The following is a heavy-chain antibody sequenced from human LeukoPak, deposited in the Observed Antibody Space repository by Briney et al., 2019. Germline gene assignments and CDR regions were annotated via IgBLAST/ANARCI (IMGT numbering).Heavy chain of an antibody. CDR2: INHSGST. V-gene: IGHV4-34*01. CDR1: GGSFSGYY. D-gene: IGHD3-22*01. CDR3: ARGSFTMIETYYFDY. Sequence: SETLSLTCAVYGGSFSGYYWSWIRQPPGKGLEWVGEINHSGSTNYNPSLESRVTISLDTSKNQFSLNLSSVTAADTAVYYCARGSFTMIETYYFDYWGQGTLVTVSS. J-gene: IGHJ4*02.